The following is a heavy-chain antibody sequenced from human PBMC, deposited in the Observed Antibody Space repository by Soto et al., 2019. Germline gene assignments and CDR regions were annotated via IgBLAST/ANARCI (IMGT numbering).Heavy chain of an antibody. D-gene: IGHD6-19*01. CDR1: GFTFSSYA. V-gene: IGHV3-23*01. Sequence: GGSLRLSCAASGFTFSSYAMSWVRQAPGKGLEWVSAISGSGGSTYYADSVKGRFTISRDNSKNTLYLQMNSLRAEDTAVYYCAKEGSLRQWLVVGDAFDIWGQGTMVTVSS. CDR2: ISGSGGST. J-gene: IGHJ3*02. CDR3: AKEGSLRQWLVVGDAFDI.